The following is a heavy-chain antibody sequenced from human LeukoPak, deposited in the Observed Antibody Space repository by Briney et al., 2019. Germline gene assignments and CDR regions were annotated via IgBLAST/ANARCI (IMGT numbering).Heavy chain of an antibody. CDR3: ARDGVVRGVIIY. CDR2: IDPNRGGT. V-gene: IGHV1-2*02. J-gene: IGHJ4*02. Sequence: RASVKVSCKTSGYTFTGYYMHWVRQAPGQGLEWMGWIDPNRGGTNYAQKFQGRVTMTRDTSISTAHMELSRLTSDDTAVYYCARDGVVRGVIIYWGQGTLVTVSS. CDR1: GYTFTGYY. D-gene: IGHD3-10*01.